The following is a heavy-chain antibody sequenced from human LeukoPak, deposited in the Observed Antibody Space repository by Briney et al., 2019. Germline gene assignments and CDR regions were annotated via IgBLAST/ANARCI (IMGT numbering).Heavy chain of an antibody. J-gene: IGHJ4*02. V-gene: IGHV4-39*01. CDR3: ARRDCSTTSCNFDY. D-gene: IGHD2-2*01. CDR2: IYYDGST. CDR1: GGSISSSSYY. Sequence: SETLSLTCTVSGGSISSSSYYWGWIRQPPGKGLEWIGIIYYDGSTYHNPSLKSRVTISVDTSKNQFSLKLSSVTAADTAVYYCARRDCSTTSCNFDYWGQGTLVTVSS.